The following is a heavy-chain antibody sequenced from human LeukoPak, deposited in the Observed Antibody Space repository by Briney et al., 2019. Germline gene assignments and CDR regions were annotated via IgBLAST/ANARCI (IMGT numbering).Heavy chain of an antibody. V-gene: IGHV3-30*04. D-gene: IGHD2-2*01. CDR2: IGYDGSNQ. CDR3: ARGTRYCSGSSCYIDAFDF. Sequence: GGSLRLSCAASGFTFSSFSFYWVRQVPGKGLEWVSVIGYDGSNQYYSDSVKGRFTISRDNSKNTLYLQMNSLRTDDTAVYYCARGTRYCSGSSCYIDAFDFWGQGTMVTVSS. CDR1: GFTFSSFS. J-gene: IGHJ3*01.